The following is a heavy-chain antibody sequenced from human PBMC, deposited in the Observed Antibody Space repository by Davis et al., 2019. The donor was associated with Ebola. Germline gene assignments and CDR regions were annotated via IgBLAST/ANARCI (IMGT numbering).Heavy chain of an antibody. J-gene: IGHJ6*03. V-gene: IGHV3-30-3*01. CDR2: ISYDGSNK. CDR1: GFTFSSYA. CDR3: ARAPESEYQLLYRDYYYYMDV. D-gene: IGHD2-2*02. Sequence: PGGSLRLSCAASGFTFSSYAMHWVRQAPGKGLEWVAVISYDGSNKYYADSVKGRFTISRDNSKNTLYLQMNSLRAEDTAVYYCARAPESEYQLLYRDYYYYMDVWGKGTTVTVSS.